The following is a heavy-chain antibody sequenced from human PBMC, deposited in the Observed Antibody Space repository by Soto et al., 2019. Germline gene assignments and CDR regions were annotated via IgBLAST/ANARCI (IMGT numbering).Heavy chain of an antibody. CDR3: ARVLKGYYDSSGYAFDI. V-gene: IGHV1-69*01. CDR2: IIPIFGTA. CDR1: GGTFSSYA. J-gene: IGHJ3*02. D-gene: IGHD3-22*01. Sequence: VQLVQSGAEVKQPGSSVKVSCKASGGTFSSYAISWVRQAPGQGLEWMGGIIPIFGTANYAQKFQGRVTITADESTSTAYMELSSLRSEDTAVYYCARVLKGYYDSSGYAFDIWGQGTMVTVSS.